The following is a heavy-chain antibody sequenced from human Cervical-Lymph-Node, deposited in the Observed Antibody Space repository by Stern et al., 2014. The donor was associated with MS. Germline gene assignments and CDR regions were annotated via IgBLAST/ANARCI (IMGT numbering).Heavy chain of an antibody. CDR2: INPSGGST. J-gene: IGHJ6*02. CDR1: GYTFTSYY. Sequence: QVQLVQSGAEVKKPGASVKVSCKASGYTFTSYYMHWVRQAPGQGLEWMGIINPSGGSTSYAQKFQGRVTMTRDTSTSTVYMELSSLRSEDTAVYYCASRIAVAGPEYYYGMDVWGQGTTVTVSS. D-gene: IGHD6-19*01. CDR3: ASRIAVAGPEYYYGMDV. V-gene: IGHV1-46*01.